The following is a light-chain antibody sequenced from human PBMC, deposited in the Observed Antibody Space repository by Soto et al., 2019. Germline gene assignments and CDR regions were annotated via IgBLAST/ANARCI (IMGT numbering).Light chain of an antibody. V-gene: IGKV2-30*01. CDR2: RVS. CDR1: KSLVYSDGNTH. CDR3: TQGTHWPRT. Sequence: DVELTQSPLSLPVNFGQPASISCRSSKSLVYSDGNTHLSWFHQRPGRSPRRLIYRVSSRDSRVTDRFSGSGSGTDFTLEISRVEAEDVGIYFCTQGTHWPRTFGQGTKVEVK. J-gene: IGKJ1*01.